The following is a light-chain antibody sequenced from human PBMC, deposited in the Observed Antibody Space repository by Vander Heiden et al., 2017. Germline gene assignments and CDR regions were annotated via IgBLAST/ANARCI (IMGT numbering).Light chain of an antibody. CDR3: NSRDSSGDHWV. Sequence: SSKLAQDPAVSVALGQTVRITCQGDSLRNYYASWYQQKPGQAPVLVIHGKNNRPSGIPDRFSGSSSGNTASLTITGAQAEDEADYYCNSRDSSGDHWVFGGGTKLTVL. CDR2: GKN. V-gene: IGLV3-19*01. CDR1: SLRNYY. J-gene: IGLJ3*02.